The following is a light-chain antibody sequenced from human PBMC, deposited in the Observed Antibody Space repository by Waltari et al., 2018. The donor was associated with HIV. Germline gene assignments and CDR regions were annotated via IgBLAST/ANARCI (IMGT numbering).Light chain of an antibody. CDR1: SSDVGGYNH. J-gene: IGLJ2*01. V-gene: IGLV2-14*01. CDR2: DVS. CDR3: SSYTSSSTLV. Sequence: QSALTQPASVSGSPGQSIPIPCTGPSSDVGGYNHAPCYQQYSGKAPKLMIYDVSNRPSGVSNRFSGSKSGNTASLTISGLQAEDEADYYCSSYTSSSTLVFGGGTKLTVL.